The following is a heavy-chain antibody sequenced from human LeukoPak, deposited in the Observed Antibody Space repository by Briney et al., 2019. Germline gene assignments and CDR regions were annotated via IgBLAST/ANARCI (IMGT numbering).Heavy chain of an antibody. D-gene: IGHD2-15*01. CDR1: GNSINTYY. CDR3: ARVPKQWYDAFDM. J-gene: IGHJ3*02. V-gene: IGHV4-4*07. Sequence: PSETLSLTCTVSGNSINTYYWSWIRQPAGKGLEWLGRIYTSGNTHYNPSLKTRVTMSLDTSKNQFSLSLSSVTAADTAVYYCARVPKQWYDAFDMWGQGTLVTVSS. CDR2: IYTSGNT.